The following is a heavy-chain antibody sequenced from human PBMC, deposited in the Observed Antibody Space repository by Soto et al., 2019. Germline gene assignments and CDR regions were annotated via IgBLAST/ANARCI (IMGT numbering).Heavy chain of an antibody. Sequence: VKVSCKASGYTFTGYAIHWVRQAPGQGLEWMGGIIAIFGAANYAQKFQGRVTITADESTSTAYMELSSLRSEDTAVYYCARNNWNEDYFDYWGQGTLVTSPQ. V-gene: IGHV1-69*01. CDR1: GYTFTGYA. D-gene: IGHD1-20*01. CDR2: IIAIFGAA. CDR3: ARNNWNEDYFDY. J-gene: IGHJ4*02.